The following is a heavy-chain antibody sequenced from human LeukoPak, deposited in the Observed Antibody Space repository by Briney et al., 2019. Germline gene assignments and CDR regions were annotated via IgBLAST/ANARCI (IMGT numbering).Heavy chain of an antibody. D-gene: IGHD4-23*01. V-gene: IGHV3-53*01. CDR2: IYSGGST. Sequence: PGGSLRLSCAASGFTVSSNYMSWVRQAPGKGLEWVSVIYSGGSTYYADSVKGRFTISRGDSKNTLYLQMNSLRAEDTAVYYYARAAVVTPGHAFDIWGQGTMVTVSS. CDR1: GFTVSSNY. CDR3: ARAAVVTPGHAFDI. J-gene: IGHJ3*02.